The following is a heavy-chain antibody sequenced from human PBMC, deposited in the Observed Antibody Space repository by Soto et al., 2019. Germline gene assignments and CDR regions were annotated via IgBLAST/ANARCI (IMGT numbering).Heavy chain of an antibody. Sequence: QLQLQESGPGLVKPSETLSLTCTVSGGSISSSSYYWGWIRQPPGKGLEWIGSIYYSGSTYYNPSLQSRVTLSVDTSKHQFSLKLSSVTAADTAVYYCARHQSHSSSYVDPWGQGTLVTVSS. J-gene: IGHJ5*02. CDR1: GGSISSSSYY. CDR2: IYYSGST. D-gene: IGHD6-13*01. CDR3: ARHQSHSSSYVDP. V-gene: IGHV4-39*01.